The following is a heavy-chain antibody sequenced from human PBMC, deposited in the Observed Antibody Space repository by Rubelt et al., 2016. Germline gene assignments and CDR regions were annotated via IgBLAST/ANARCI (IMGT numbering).Heavy chain of an antibody. CDR1: GFTFSRYA. CDR3: ARGLDSTKTGAD. Sequence: GLVQPGGSLRVSCAASGFTFSRYAMNWVRQPPGKGLEWIGEIHPSGSTNYNPSLKSRVTISADTSKNQFSLNLNSVTAADTAVYYCARGLDSTKTGADWGQGTLVTVSS. V-gene: IGHV4-34*01. J-gene: IGHJ4*02. CDR2: IHPSGST. D-gene: IGHD3-10*01.